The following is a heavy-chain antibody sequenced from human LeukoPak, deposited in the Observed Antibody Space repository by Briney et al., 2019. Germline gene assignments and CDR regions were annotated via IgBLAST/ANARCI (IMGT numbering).Heavy chain of an antibody. CDR1: GGSISSYY. CDR3: ARVSVASSLNP. Sequence: SETLSLTCTVSGGSISSYYWSWIRQPPGKGLEWIGYIYYSGSTNYNPSLKSRVTISVDTSKNQFSLKLSPVTAADTAVYYCARVSVASSLNPWGQGTLVTVSS. D-gene: IGHD6-19*01. CDR2: IYYSGST. V-gene: IGHV4-59*01. J-gene: IGHJ5*02.